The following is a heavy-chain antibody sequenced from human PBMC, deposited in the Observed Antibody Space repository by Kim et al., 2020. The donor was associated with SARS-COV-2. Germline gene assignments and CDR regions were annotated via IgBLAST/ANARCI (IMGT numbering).Heavy chain of an antibody. Sequence: GGSLRLSCAASGFTFSSYGMHWVRQAPGKGLEWVTVISYDGSNKYYADSVKGRFTISRDNSKNTLYLQMNSLRAEDTAVYYCARDRRIAAGASYGMDVWG. J-gene: IGHJ6*01. CDR1: GFTFSSYG. D-gene: IGHD6-6*01. V-gene: IGHV3-33*05. CDR3: ARDRRIAAGASYGMDV. CDR2: ISYDGSNK.